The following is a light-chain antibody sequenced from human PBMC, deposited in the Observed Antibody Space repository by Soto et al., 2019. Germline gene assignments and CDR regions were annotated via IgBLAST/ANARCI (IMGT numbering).Light chain of an antibody. CDR2: QTS. J-gene: IGKJ1*01. CDR1: QYINTR. Sequence: EIVLTQSPATLSSFPRDRVTLSCRASQYINTRLAWYQHRPGQAPRLLIYQTSIRAAVIPARFSASGSGTDFTLTISDVQPEDFALYYCHQRQSWPRTFGQGTKVDI. CDR3: HQRQSWPRT. V-gene: IGKV3-11*01.